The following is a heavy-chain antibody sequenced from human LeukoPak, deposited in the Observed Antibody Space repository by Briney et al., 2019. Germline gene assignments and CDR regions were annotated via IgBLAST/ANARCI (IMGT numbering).Heavy chain of an antibody. D-gene: IGHD6-6*01. V-gene: IGHV3-48*03. CDR2: ISSSGSTQ. J-gene: IGHJ6*03. CDR1: GFTFSSYE. CDR3: ARDRRIAARSRDYYYYMDV. Sequence: PGGSLRLSCAASGFTFSSYEMNWVRQAPGKGLEWVSYISSSGSTQYYADSVKGRFTISRDNAKNSLYLQMNSLRAEDTAVYYCARDRRIAARSRDYYYYMDVWGKGTTVTVSS.